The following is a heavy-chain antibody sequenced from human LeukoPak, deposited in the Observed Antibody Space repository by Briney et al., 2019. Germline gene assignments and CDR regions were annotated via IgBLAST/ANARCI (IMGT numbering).Heavy chain of an antibody. CDR3: TTAVVVAASPGDPFDY. D-gene: IGHD2-15*01. CDR1: GFTFNNAW. J-gene: IGHJ4*02. CDR2: IKSKTEGGTT. Sequence: PGGSLRLSCAASGFTFNNAWMSWVRQAPGKGLEWVGRIKSKTEGGTTDYAAPVKGRFTISRDDSKNMLYLQMNSLKTEDTAVYYCTTAVVVAASPGDPFDYWGQGTLVTVSS. V-gene: IGHV3-15*01.